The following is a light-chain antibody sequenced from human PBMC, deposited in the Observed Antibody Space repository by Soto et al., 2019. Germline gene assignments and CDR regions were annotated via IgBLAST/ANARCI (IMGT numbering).Light chain of an antibody. Sequence: EIVLTQSPGTLSLSPGERATLYCRASQSVGSDYLAWYQQKPGQAPRLLIHGASSRATGIPDRFSGSGSGTDFTLTISRLESEDFAVYYCQQYGRSPYTFGQGTKLEIK. CDR3: QQYGRSPYT. V-gene: IGKV3-20*01. CDR1: QSVGSDY. CDR2: GAS. J-gene: IGKJ2*01.